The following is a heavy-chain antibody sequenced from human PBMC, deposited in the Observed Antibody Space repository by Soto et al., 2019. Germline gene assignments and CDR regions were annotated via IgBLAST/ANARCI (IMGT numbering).Heavy chain of an antibody. CDR3: ARRLGGAYASDI. CDR1: GGSISGYY. D-gene: IGHD3-16*01. J-gene: IGHJ3*02. V-gene: IGHV4-59*01. Sequence: QVQLQESGPGLVKPSETLSLTCTVSGGSISGYYWSWIRQPPGKGLEWIGYIYYMGSTNYNPSLKSRVTISVDTSKNHFSLKLTAVTDVDTAVYYCARRLGGAYASDIWGRGTLVTVSS. CDR2: IYYMGST.